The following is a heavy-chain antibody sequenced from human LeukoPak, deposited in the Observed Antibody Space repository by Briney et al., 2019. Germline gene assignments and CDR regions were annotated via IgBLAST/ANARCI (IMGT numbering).Heavy chain of an antibody. D-gene: IGHD3-3*01. Sequence: SGGSLRLSCAASGFTFSSYAMSWVRQAPGKRLGWVSYICGSGGTTYYADSVKGRFTIFRDNSKNTLYLQMNSLRADDTAVYYCAKARNYDFWSNFDYWGQGTLVTVSS. CDR2: ICGSGGTT. CDR3: AKARNYDFWSNFDY. CDR1: GFTFSSYA. J-gene: IGHJ4*02. V-gene: IGHV3-23*01.